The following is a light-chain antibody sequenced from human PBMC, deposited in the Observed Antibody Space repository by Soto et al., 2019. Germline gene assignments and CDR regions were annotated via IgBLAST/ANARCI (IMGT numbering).Light chain of an antibody. CDR1: QGISSY. CDR3: QQYYSYRTLT. J-gene: IGKJ4*01. CDR2: AAS. V-gene: IGKV1-8*01. Sequence: AIRMTQSPSSLSASTGDRVTITCRASQGISSYLAWYQQKPGKAPKLLIYAASTLQSGVPSRFSGTGSWTDFTLTISCLQSEDFATYVCQQYYSYRTLTFGGGTKVEIK.